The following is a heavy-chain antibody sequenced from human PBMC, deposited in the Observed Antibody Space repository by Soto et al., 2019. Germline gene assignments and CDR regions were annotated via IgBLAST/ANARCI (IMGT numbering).Heavy chain of an antibody. CDR1: GYTFSSYR. Sequence: QVQLVQSGAEVKKPGASVKVSCKASGYTFSSYRISWVRQAPGQGPEGMGWIHAYNGDTTYAQKFQDRLIMTTDTSTSTAYMEMRSHTSDDTAVYYCARADYGDDDYWGQGTLVTVSS. CDR2: IHAYNGDT. J-gene: IGHJ4*02. V-gene: IGHV1-18*01. CDR3: ARADYGDDDY. D-gene: IGHD4-17*01.